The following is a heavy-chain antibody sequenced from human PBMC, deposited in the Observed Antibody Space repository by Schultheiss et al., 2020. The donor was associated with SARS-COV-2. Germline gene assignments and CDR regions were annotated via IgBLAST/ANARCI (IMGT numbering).Heavy chain of an antibody. CDR2: IWYDGSNK. V-gene: IGHV3-33*08. D-gene: IGHD5-18*01. CDR3: ARESSYGPLRGSNWFDP. J-gene: IGHJ5*02. CDR1: GFTFSSYA. Sequence: GGSLRLSCAASGFTFSSYAMHWVRQAPGKGLEWVAVIWYDGSNKYYADSVKGRFTISRDNSKNTLYLQMNSLRAEDTAVYYCARESSYGPLRGSNWFDPWGQGTLVTVSS.